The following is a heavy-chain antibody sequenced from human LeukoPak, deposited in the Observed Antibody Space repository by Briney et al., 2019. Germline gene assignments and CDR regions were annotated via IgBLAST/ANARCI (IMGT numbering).Heavy chain of an antibody. CDR1: GGSISSRSYY. J-gene: IGHJ4*02. CDR2: VYYSGTT. CDR3: ARRRDQEDYFDY. V-gene: IGHV4-39*01. Sequence: PSETLSLTCTVSGGSISSRSYYWDWIRQPPGKGLEWIGTVYYSGTTYYNPSLKSRVTISIDSSKNQFSLKVRSVTAADTAVYSCARRRDQEDYFDYWGQGTLVTDSS.